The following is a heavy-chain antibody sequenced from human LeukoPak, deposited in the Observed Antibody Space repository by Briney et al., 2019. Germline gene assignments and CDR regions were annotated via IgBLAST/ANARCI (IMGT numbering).Heavy chain of an antibody. V-gene: IGHV3-23*01. CDR2: ISGNGGNT. J-gene: IGHJ3*02. D-gene: IGHD2-8*01. CDR1: GFTFSSYA. Sequence: GGSLRLSCAASGFTFSSYAMSWVRQAPGQGLEWVSAISGNGGNTYYADSVKGRFTISRDNSKNTLYLQMNSLRAEDTAMYYCARDRLTNDAFDIWGQGTMVTVSS. CDR3: ARDRLTNDAFDI.